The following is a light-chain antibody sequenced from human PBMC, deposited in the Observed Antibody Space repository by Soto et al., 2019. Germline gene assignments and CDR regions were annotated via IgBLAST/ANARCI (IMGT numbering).Light chain of an antibody. J-gene: IGLJ2*01. V-gene: IGLV1-44*01. CDR2: GNN. Sequence: QAVVTQPPSASGTPGQRVTISCSGSSSNIGSHTVNWYQHLPGTAPKVLIYGNNQRPSGVPDRFSGSKSGTSASLAIGGLQSEDEADYYCAAWDDSLTTVAFGGGTKVTVL. CDR3: AAWDDSLTTVA. CDR1: SSNIGSHT.